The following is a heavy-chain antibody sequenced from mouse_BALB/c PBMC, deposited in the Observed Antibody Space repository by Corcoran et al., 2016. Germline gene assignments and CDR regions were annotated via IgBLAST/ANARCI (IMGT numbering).Heavy chain of an antibody. CDR1: GYTFSSYW. V-gene: IGHV1-9*01. J-gene: IGHJ4*01. CDR2: ILPGSGST. Sequence: QVQLQQSGAELMKPGASVKISCKATGYTFSSYWIEWVKQRPGHGLEWIGEILPGSGSTNYNEKFKGKATFTADTSSNPAYMQLSSLTSEDSAVYYCARLPTMLTLYYAMDYWGQGTSVTVSS. CDR3: ARLPTMLTLYYAMDY. D-gene: IGHD2-9*01.